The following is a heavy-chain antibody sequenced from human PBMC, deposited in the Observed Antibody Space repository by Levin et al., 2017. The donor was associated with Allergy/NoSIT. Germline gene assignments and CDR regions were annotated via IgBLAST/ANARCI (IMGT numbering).Heavy chain of an antibody. Sequence: SQTLSLTCTVSGGSISSYYWSWIRQPAGKGLEWIGRIYTSGSTNYNPSLKSRVTMSVDTSKNQFSLKLSSVTAADTAVYYCARAGVSGGLPNNWFDPWGQGTLVTVSS. D-gene: IGHD6-19*01. CDR1: GGSISSYY. CDR3: ARAGVSGGLPNNWFDP. CDR2: IYTSGST. V-gene: IGHV4-4*07. J-gene: IGHJ5*02.